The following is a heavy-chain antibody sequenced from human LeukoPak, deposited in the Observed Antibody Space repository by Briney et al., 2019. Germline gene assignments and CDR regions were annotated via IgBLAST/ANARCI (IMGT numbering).Heavy chain of an antibody. Sequence: GGSLRLSCAASGFTFSNYWMHWVRQAPGKGLVWVSRINSDGINTSYADSVKGRFTISRENAKNSLYLQMNSLRAEDTAVYYCARPLMYYYGSETYFWFDPWGQGTLVTVSS. D-gene: IGHD3-10*01. CDR3: ARPLMYYYGSETYFWFDP. V-gene: IGHV3-74*01. CDR1: GFTFSNYW. CDR2: INSDGINT. J-gene: IGHJ5*02.